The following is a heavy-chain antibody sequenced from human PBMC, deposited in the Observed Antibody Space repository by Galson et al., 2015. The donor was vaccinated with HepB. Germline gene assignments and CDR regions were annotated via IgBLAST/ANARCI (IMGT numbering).Heavy chain of an antibody. J-gene: IGHJ5*02. CDR2: INACNGNT. D-gene: IGHD3-3*01. CDR1: GYTFTSYA. Sequence: SVKVSCKASGYTFTSYAMNWVRQAPGQRLEWMGWINACNGNTKYSQKFQGRVTITRDTSTSTAYMELSSLRSEDTAVYYSARDASCGLVISWFDPWGQGTLVTVSS. CDR3: ARDASCGLVISWFDP. V-gene: IGHV1-3*01.